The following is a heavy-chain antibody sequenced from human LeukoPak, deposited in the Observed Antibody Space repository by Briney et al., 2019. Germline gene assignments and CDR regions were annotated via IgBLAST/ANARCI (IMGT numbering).Heavy chain of an antibody. CDR2: ISGSGGST. CDR3: AKSPSSWSGHLAADY. D-gene: IGHD3-3*01. V-gene: IGHV3-23*01. CDR1: GFTFSSYA. J-gene: IGHJ4*02. Sequence: GGSLRLSCAASGFTFSSYAMSWVRQAPGKGLEWVSAISGSGGSTYYADSVKGRFTISRDNSKNTLYLQMNSLRAEDTAVYYCAKSPSSWSGHLAADYWGQGTLVTVSS.